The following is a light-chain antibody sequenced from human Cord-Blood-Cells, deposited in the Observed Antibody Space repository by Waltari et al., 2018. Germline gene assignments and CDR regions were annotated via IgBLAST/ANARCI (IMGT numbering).Light chain of an antibody. Sequence: QSALTQPASVSGPPGQSITISCTGTSSSVRSYNLVSWYQQHPSKAPKLMIYEGSKRPSGVSNRFSGSKSGNTASLTISGLQAEDEADYYCCSYAGSSTVVFGGGTKLTVL. CDR3: CSYAGSSTVV. J-gene: IGLJ2*01. CDR1: SSSVRSYNL. V-gene: IGLV2-23*01. CDR2: EGS.